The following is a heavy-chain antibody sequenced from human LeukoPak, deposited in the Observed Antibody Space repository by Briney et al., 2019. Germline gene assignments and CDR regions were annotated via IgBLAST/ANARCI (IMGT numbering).Heavy chain of an antibody. CDR1: GFTLSSYE. CDR2: ISSSGTYI. CDR3: AREGGSGSWYYFDY. Sequence: PGGSLRLSCTASGFTLSSYEMHWVRQAPGKGLEWVSSISSSGTYIYYADSVKGRFTISRDNAKNSLYLQMNSLRAEDTAVYFCAREGGSGSWYYFDYWGQGTLVTVSS. V-gene: IGHV3-21*04. J-gene: IGHJ4*02. D-gene: IGHD3-10*01.